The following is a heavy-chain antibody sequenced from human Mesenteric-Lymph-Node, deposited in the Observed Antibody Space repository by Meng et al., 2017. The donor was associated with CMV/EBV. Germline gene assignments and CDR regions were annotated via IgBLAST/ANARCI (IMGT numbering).Heavy chain of an antibody. CDR3: ARALPYCSSTSCYLDY. D-gene: IGHD2-2*01. V-gene: IGHV4-34*01. CDR1: GGSFSGYY. J-gene: IGHJ4*02. Sequence: GGSFSGYYWSWIRQPPGKGLEWIGEINHSGSTNYNTSLKSRVTISVETSKNQFSLKLNSVTAADTAVYYCARALPYCSSTSCYLDYWGQGTLVTVSS. CDR2: INHSGST.